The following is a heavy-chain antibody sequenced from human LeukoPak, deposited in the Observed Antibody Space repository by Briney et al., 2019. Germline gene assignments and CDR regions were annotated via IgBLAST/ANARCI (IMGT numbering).Heavy chain of an antibody. J-gene: IGHJ3*02. CDR2: INHSGST. Sequence: PSETLSLTCAVYGGSFSGYYWSWIRQPPGKGLEWIGEINHSGSTNYNPSLKSRVTISVDTSKNQFSLKLSSVTAADTAVYYCARSTILWFRESAFDIWGQGTMVTVSS. D-gene: IGHD3-10*01. CDR1: GGSFSGYY. V-gene: IGHV4-34*01. CDR3: ARSTILWFRESAFDI.